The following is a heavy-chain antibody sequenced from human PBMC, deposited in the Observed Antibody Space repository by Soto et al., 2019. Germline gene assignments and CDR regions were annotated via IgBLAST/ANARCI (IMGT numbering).Heavy chain of an antibody. V-gene: IGHV4-39*01. CDR2: IYYSGST. Sequence: QLQLQESGPGLVKPSETLSLTCTVSGGSVSSSSYYWGWIRQPPGKGREWIGNIYYSGSTYYNPSLKSRVTISVDTSKNQFSLKLSSVTAADTAVYYCARTLSYSSSWQCFDCWGQGTLVTVSS. D-gene: IGHD6-13*01. J-gene: IGHJ4*02. CDR3: ARTLSYSSSWQCFDC. CDR1: GGSVSSSSYY.